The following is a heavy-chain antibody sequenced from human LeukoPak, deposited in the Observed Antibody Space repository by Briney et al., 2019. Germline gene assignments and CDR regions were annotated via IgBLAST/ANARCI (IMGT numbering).Heavy chain of an antibody. V-gene: IGHV3-30*18. J-gene: IGHJ4*02. CDR3: AKLDIVTIPNEVLDY. Sequence: GGSLRLSCAAPGFTFSSYGMHWVRQAPGKGLEWVAVISYDGSNKYYADSVKGRFTISRDNSKNTLYLQMNSLRAEDTAVYYCAKLDIVTIPNEVLDYWGQGTLVTVSS. CDR1: GFTFSSYG. CDR2: ISYDGSNK. D-gene: IGHD2-2*03.